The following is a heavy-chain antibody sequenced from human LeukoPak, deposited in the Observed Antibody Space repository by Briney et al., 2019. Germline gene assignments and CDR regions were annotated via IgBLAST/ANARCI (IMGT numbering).Heavy chain of an antibody. J-gene: IGHJ4*02. Sequence: HPGESLRLSCAASGFNFDAYAMHWVRQAPGKGLQWVSLISADGGSTYYADSVKGRFTISRDNSKNSLYLQMNGLTTEDTAFYYCAKDKAGTIVWYGRWAIGLFDYWGQGTLLTVSS. D-gene: IGHD6-13*01. CDR2: ISADGGST. V-gene: IGHV3-43*02. CDR3: AKDKAGTIVWYGRWAIGLFDY. CDR1: GFNFDAYA.